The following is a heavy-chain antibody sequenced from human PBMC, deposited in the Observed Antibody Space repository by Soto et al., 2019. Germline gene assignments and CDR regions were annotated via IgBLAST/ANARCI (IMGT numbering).Heavy chain of an antibody. CDR1: GGTFSRYA. J-gene: IGHJ6*02. Sequence: SVKVSCMASGGTFSRYAISWVRQAPGQGREWMGGIIPIFGTANYAQKFQGRVTITADKSTSTAYMELSSLRSEDTAVYYCARGPGGAAAGTPGDYYYYYGMDVWGQGTTVTVSS. CDR3: ARGPGGAAAGTPGDYYYYYGMDV. D-gene: IGHD6-13*01. V-gene: IGHV1-69*06. CDR2: IIPIFGTA.